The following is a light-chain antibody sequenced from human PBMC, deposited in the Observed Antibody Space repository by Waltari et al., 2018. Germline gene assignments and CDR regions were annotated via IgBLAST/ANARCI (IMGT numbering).Light chain of an antibody. CDR3: QVWDSSTGNV. V-gene: IGLV3-9*01. CDR2: RDS. Sequence: SYELTQPLSVSVALGQTARITWGGNNIGSKNVHWYQQKPGRAPVLVIYRDSNRPSGSLGRFSGSNSGNTATLTISRAQAGDEADYYCQVWDSSTGNVFGTGTKVTVL. J-gene: IGLJ1*01. CDR1: NIGSKN.